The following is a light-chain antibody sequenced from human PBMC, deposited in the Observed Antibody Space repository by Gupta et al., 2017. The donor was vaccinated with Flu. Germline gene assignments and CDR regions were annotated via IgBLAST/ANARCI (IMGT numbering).Light chain of an antibody. CDR1: NIGSKS. V-gene: IGLV3-21*02. Sequence: SYVLTQAPSVSVAPGETATITCGGDNIGSKSVHWYQQKPGQAPGLVVYDSSDRPSGLPVRFSGSSSGNTAPLTISRVESGDEADFYCQVWDNSRGRAIFGGGTKLSVL. CDR3: QVWDNSRGRAI. CDR2: DSS. J-gene: IGLJ2*01.